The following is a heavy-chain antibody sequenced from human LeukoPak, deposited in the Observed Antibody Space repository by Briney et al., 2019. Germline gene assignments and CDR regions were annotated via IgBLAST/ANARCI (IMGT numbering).Heavy chain of an antibody. Sequence: GGSLRLSCEASGFSFSDYYMSWIRQPPGKGLEWIAYIRSGATTIYYADSVKGRFTISRDDAKNSLSLQMNSLRAEDTAIYYCATINFRPYWGQGTLVTVSS. J-gene: IGHJ4*02. CDR3: ATINFRPY. CDR1: GFSFSDYY. D-gene: IGHD1-1*01. CDR2: IRSGATTI. V-gene: IGHV3-11*01.